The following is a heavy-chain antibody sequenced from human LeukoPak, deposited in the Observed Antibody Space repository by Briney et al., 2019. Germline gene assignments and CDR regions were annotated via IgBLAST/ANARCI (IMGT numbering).Heavy chain of an antibody. V-gene: IGHV3-9*03. CDR3: AKDKGPTVTTYFDN. D-gene: IGHD4-17*01. CDR2: ISWNSGTI. CDR1: GFTFDDYA. Sequence: PGRSLRLSCTASGFTFDDYAMHWVRQAPGKGLEWVSGISWNSGTIGYADSVKGRFTISRDNAKNSLYLQMNSLRAEDMALYYCAKDKGPTVTTYFDNWGQGTLVTASS. J-gene: IGHJ4*02.